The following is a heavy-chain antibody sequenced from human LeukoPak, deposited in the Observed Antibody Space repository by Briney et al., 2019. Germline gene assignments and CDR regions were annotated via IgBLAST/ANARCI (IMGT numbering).Heavy chain of an antibody. CDR3: AKGSGYNLDY. CDR1: GFTFSSYT. CDR2: ISVSGGTT. V-gene: IGHV3-23*01. Sequence: GGSLRLSCVASGFTFSSYTMRWVRQAPGKGLEWVSAISVSGGTTLYADSVKGRFTISRDNSKNTLYLQMNSLRAEDTALYYCAKGSGYNLDYWGQGTLVTVSS. D-gene: IGHD5-24*01. J-gene: IGHJ4*02.